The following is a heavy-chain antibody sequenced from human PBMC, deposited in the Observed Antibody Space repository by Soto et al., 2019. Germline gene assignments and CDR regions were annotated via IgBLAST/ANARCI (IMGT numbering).Heavy chain of an antibody. J-gene: IGHJ4*02. CDR2: ISSDGSNR. Sequence: QVQLVESGGGVVQPGRSLRLSCAASGFTFSDYALHWVRQAPGKGLEWVTVISSDGSNRYYADSVKGRFTISRDNSKNTLYLQMNSLRVEDTAIYICAHLAGLSHTDDFWGQGTPVPVSS. CDR3: AHLAGLSHTDDF. CDR1: GFTFSDYA. V-gene: IGHV3-30-3*01. D-gene: IGHD5-18*01.